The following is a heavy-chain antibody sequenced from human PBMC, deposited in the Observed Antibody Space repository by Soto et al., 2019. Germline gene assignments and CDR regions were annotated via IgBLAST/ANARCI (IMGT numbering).Heavy chain of an antibody. CDR1: GFTFSSYW. CDR3: ARGGELPVPWYFDY. Sequence: GGSLRLSCAASGFTFSSYWMSWVRQAPGKGLEWVAKINQGGSEKYYVDSVKGRFTISRDNAKNSLYLQMNSLRVEDTAVYYCARGGELPVPWYFDYWGQGTLVTVSS. CDR2: INQGGSEK. J-gene: IGHJ4*02. D-gene: IGHD1-26*01. V-gene: IGHV3-7*03.